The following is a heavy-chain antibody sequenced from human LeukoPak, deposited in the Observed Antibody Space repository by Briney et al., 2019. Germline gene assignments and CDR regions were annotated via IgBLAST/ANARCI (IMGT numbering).Heavy chain of an antibody. CDR2: IIPIFGTA. CDR3: ARGITMVRGVIDYFDY. J-gene: IGHJ4*02. D-gene: IGHD3-10*01. Sequence: ASVKVSCKASGYTFTSYGISWLRQAPGQGLEWMGGIIPIFGTANYAQKFQGRVTITADESTSTAYMELSSLRSEDTAVYYCARGITMVRGVIDYFDYWGQGTLVTVSS. V-gene: IGHV1-69*13. CDR1: GYTFTSYG.